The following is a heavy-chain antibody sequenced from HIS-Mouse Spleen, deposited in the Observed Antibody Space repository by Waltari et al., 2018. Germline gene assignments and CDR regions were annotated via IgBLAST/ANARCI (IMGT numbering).Heavy chain of an antibody. CDR1: GGSISSSSYY. D-gene: IGHD6-13*01. CDR2: IYYSGST. V-gene: IGHV4-39*07. J-gene: IGHJ2*01. CDR3: AREIPYSSSWYDWYFDL. Sequence: QLQLQESGPGLVKPSETLSLTCTVSGGSISSSSYYWGWIRQPPGKGLEGMGSIYYSGSTSYNPPLKSRVTISLDTSKNQFSLKLSSVTAADTAVYYCAREIPYSSSWYDWYFDLWGRGTLVTVSS.